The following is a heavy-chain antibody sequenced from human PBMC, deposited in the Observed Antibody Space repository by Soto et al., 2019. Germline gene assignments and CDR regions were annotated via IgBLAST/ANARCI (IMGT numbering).Heavy chain of an antibody. D-gene: IGHD5-12*01. Sequence: ASVKVSCKASGFTFTSSAVQWVRQARGQRLEWIGWIVVGSGNTNYAQKFQERVTITRDMSTSTAYMELSSLRSEDTAVYYCAAGGRDSGCDYYYYYGMDVWGQGTTVTVSS. V-gene: IGHV1-58*01. J-gene: IGHJ6*02. CDR2: IVVGSGNT. CDR3: AAGGRDSGCDYYYYYGMDV. CDR1: GFTFTSSA.